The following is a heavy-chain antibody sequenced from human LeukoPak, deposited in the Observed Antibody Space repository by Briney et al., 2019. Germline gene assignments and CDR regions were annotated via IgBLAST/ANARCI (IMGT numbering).Heavy chain of an antibody. CDR3: ARDNTYYASGSYYVY. CDR1: GYTFTSYG. CDR2: INTYNGNT. D-gene: IGHD3-10*01. J-gene: IGHJ4*02. V-gene: IGHV1-18*01. Sequence: ASVKVSCRASGYTFTSYGISWVRQAPGQGLEWMGGINTYNGNTNYAQNLQGRVTMTTGTSTSTTYMELRGLGSDDTAVYYCARDNTYYASGSYYVYWGQGTLVTVSS.